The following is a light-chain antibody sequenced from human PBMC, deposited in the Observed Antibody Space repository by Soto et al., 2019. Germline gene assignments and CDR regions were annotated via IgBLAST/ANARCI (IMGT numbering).Light chain of an antibody. J-gene: IGKJ3*01. CDR2: AAS. CDR3: QQSYSIRRT. V-gene: IGKV1-39*01. CDR1: QSISSY. Sequence: DIQMTQSPSSLSASVGDRVTITCRASQSISSYLNWYQQKPGKAPKLLIYAASSLQSGVPSRFSGSGSGTDFTLTITSLQPEDFATYYCQQSYSIRRTFGPGTKVDI.